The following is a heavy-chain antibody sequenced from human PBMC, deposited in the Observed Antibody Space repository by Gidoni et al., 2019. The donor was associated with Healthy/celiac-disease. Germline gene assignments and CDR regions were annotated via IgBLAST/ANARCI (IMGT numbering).Heavy chain of an antibody. D-gene: IGHD6-13*01. J-gene: IGHJ4*02. V-gene: IGHV3-30-3*01. CDR2: ISYDGSNK. Sequence: QVQLVESGGGVVQPGRSLRLSCAASGFTFSRHAMHWVRQAPGKGLEWVAVISYDGSNKYYADSVKGRFTISRDNSKNTLYLQMNSLRAEDTAVYYCARDSSSWPGDYWGQGTLVTVSS. CDR3: ARDSSSWPGDY. CDR1: GFTFSRHA.